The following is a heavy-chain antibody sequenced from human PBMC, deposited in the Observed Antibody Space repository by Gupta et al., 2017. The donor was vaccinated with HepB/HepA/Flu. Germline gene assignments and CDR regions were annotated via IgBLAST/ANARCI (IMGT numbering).Heavy chain of an antibody. CDR2: IYWNDDK. V-gene: IGHV2-5*01. D-gene: IGHD5-18*01. J-gene: IGHJ4*02. CDR3: AHTFWSRIQLWVRIDY. CDR1: GLSLLTSGVG. Sequence: QITLKESGPTLVKPTQTLTLTCTFPGLSLLTSGVGVRLFRQPPGKALEWLALIYWNDDKRYSPSLKSRLTITKDTSKNQVVLTMTNMDPVDTATYYCAHTFWSRIQLWVRIDYWGQGTLVTVSS.